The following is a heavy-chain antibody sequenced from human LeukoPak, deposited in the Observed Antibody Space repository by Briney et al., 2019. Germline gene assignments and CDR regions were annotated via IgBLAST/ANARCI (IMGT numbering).Heavy chain of an antibody. Sequence: PSQTLSLTCTVSGGPITNGDYYGSWIRQHPGKGLVWIAYMYYSGTTYYNPSLQSRLTISVDTSKNQFSLRLSSVTAADTAVYYCARVDRRATVGYYFGMDVWGQGTTVTVSS. CDR3: ARVDRRATVGYYFGMDV. CDR2: MYYSGTT. D-gene: IGHD1-26*01. CDR1: GGPITNGDYY. J-gene: IGHJ6*02. V-gene: IGHV4-31*03.